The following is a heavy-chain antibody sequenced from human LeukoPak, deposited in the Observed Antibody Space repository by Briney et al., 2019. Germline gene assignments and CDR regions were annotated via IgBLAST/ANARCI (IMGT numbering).Heavy chain of an antibody. CDR1: GGSISNYC. CDR3: ARDHDSSGYYYVGGWFDP. J-gene: IGHJ5*02. CDR2: IYYRGST. Sequence: SETLSLTCPVSGGSISNYCRSWIRQPPGKGLEWIGYIYYRGSTNYNPSLKSRVTISVDTSKNQLSLKLTSLTAADTAVYYCARDHDSSGYYYVGGWFDPWGQGTLVTVSS. D-gene: IGHD3-22*01. V-gene: IGHV4-59*01.